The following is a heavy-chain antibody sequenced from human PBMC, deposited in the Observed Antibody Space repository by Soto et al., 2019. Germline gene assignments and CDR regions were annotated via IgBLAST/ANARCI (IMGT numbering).Heavy chain of an antibody. Sequence: GRSLRLSCGASGFTFSNSWMHWARQAPEKGLVWVSRINSDGSHTTYADSVKGRFTISRDNAKNTVYLQMNSLRADDTAVYYCTRGTSLVGDKHLGDYWGRGTLVTV. CDR2: INSDGSHT. CDR1: GFTFSNSW. D-gene: IGHD1-26*01. V-gene: IGHV3-74*01. CDR3: TRGTSLVGDKHLGDY. J-gene: IGHJ4*02.